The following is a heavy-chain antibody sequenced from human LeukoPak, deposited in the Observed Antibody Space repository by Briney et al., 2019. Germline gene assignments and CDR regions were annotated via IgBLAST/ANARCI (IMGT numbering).Heavy chain of an antibody. D-gene: IGHD3-16*02. CDR2: INPKSGGT. J-gene: IGHJ4*02. V-gene: IGHV1-2*06. Sequence: GASVKVSCKASGYTFNVFYIHWVRQAPGQGLEWMGQINPKSGGTNYAQKFQGRVNMTRDTSIITAYMELRSLTSDDTAVCCCAREGGRLGELSFSRGQGTLVTVSS. CDR1: GYTFNVFY. CDR3: AREGGRLGELSFS.